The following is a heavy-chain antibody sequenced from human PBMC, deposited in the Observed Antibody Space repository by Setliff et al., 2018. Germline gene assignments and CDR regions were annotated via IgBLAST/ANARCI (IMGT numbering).Heavy chain of an antibody. J-gene: IGHJ6*02. Sequence: SLTCTVSGGSVSPYFWSWIRQPPGKGLQWIGYIYHNGNTNFNPSLKSRVNMSIDTSKNQFALNLKSVTAADTAVYYCARDRTAYSYGLDVWGQGTTVTVSS. CDR3: ARDRTAYSYGLDV. D-gene: IGHD5-18*01. CDR2: IYHNGNT. CDR1: GGSVSPYF. V-gene: IGHV4-59*02.